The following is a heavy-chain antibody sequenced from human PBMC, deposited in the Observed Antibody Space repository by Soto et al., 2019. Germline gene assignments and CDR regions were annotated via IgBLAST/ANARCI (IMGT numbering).Heavy chain of an antibody. CDR2: IYDTWTT. V-gene: IGHV4-30-4*01. CDR3: ARGIVRGGFDI. CDR1: GGSMSENDYY. Sequence: QVQLQEAGPGLVRPSQNLSLTCTVAGGSMSENDYYWSWLRQSPGQGLQWIGYIYDTWTTSYSPSLKSRVPMSADTSRNQFSLKLTSVTAADTALYFCARGIVRGGFDIWGQGTLVTVSS. J-gene: IGHJ3*02. D-gene: IGHD3-10*02.